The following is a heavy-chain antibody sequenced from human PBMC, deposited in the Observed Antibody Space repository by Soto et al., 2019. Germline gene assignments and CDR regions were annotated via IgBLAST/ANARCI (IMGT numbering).Heavy chain of an antibody. Sequence: GASVKVSCKASGYTFTNSGINWVRQAPGQGLEWMGRIIPIIGIINYAQKFQGRVTISADKFTGTAYMELTGLRSDDTAVYYCAGDPDSHYNDSHASSYPWGQGTLVTVSS. CDR1: GYTFTNSG. V-gene: IGHV1-69*04. D-gene: IGHD4-4*01. CDR3: AGDPDSHYNDSHASSYP. J-gene: IGHJ5*02. CDR2: IIPIIGII.